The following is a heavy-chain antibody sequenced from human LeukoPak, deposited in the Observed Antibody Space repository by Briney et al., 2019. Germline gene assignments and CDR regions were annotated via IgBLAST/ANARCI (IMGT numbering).Heavy chain of an antibody. Sequence: PGGSLRLSCAASGFTVSSNYMSWVRQAPGKGLEWVSVIYSGGSTYYADSVKGRFTISRDNSKNTLYLQMNSLRAEDTAVYYCARDSRPGGNSEGRFDAFDIWGQGTMVTVSS. J-gene: IGHJ3*02. CDR1: GFTVSSNY. CDR3: ARDSRPGGNSEGRFDAFDI. CDR2: IYSGGST. V-gene: IGHV3-53*01. D-gene: IGHD4-23*01.